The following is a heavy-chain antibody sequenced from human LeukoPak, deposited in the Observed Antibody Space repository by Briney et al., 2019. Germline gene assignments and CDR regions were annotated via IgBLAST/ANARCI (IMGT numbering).Heavy chain of an antibody. J-gene: IGHJ4*02. Sequence: GGSLRLSCAASGFTFSSYSMNWVRQAPGKGLEWVSSISSSSSYIYYADSVKGRFTISRDNSKNTLYLQMNSLRAEDTAVYYCAKDNLSLGGLPGDYWGQGTLVTVSS. D-gene: IGHD5-18*01. CDR3: AKDNLSLGGLPGDY. CDR1: GFTFSSYS. CDR2: ISSSSSYI. V-gene: IGHV3-21*04.